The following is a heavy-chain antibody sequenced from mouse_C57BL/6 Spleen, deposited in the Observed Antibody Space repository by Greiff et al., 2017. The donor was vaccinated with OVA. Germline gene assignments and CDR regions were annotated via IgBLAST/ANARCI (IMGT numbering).Heavy chain of an antibody. Sequence: VQLQQSGTVLARPGASVKMSCKTSGYTFTSYWMHWVKQRPGQGLEWIGAIYPGNSDTSYKQKLKGKAKLTAVTSASTAYMELSSLTNEDSAVYYCTRSSIYYYFDVWGKGTTLTVSS. CDR2: IYPGNSDT. CDR1: GYTFTSYW. J-gene: IGHJ2*01. D-gene: IGHD1-1*01. CDR3: TRSSIYYYFDV. V-gene: IGHV1-5*01.